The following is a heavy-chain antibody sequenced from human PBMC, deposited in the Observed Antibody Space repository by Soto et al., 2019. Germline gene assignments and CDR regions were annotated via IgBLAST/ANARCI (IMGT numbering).Heavy chain of an antibody. J-gene: IGHJ4*02. CDR1: GGSISSGGYY. CDR2: IYYSGST. V-gene: IGHV4-31*03. CDR3: AREGTATIKYFDY. D-gene: IGHD5-12*01. Sequence: SETLSLTCTVSGGSISSGGYYWSWIRQHPGKGLEWIGYIYYSGSTYYNPSLKSRVTISVDTSKNQFSLKLSSVTAADTAVYYCAREGTATIKYFDYWGQGTLVTVSS.